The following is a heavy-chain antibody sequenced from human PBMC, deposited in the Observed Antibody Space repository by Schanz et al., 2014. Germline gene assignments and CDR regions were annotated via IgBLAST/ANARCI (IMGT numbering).Heavy chain of an antibody. CDR3: ANNWNLDY. CDR2: ISASGGDT. Sequence: EVQLVQSGGGLVQPGGSLRLSCAASEFTFSTDAMSWVRQAPGKGLEWLSVISASGGDTYYADSVKGRFTISRDSSKNTLYLQMNSLRAEDTAVYYCANNWNLDYWGQGTLVTVSS. V-gene: IGHV3-23*04. J-gene: IGHJ4*02. CDR1: EFTFSTDA. D-gene: IGHD1-20*01.